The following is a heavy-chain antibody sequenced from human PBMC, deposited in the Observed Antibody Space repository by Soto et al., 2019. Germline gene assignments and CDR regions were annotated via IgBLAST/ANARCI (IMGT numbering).Heavy chain of an antibody. CDR3: ARGGDYYGSGSSLADY. V-gene: IGHV1-3*01. Sequence: QVQLVQSGAEVKKPGASVKVSCKASGYTFTMYAMHWVRQAPGQRLEWMGWINAGNGNTRYSQTLQGRITFTMDTTASTADMEVSSLISEDAAVYYCARGGDYYGSGSSLADYWGQGSLVTVSS. D-gene: IGHD3-10*01. CDR1: GYTFTMYA. CDR2: INAGNGNT. J-gene: IGHJ4*02.